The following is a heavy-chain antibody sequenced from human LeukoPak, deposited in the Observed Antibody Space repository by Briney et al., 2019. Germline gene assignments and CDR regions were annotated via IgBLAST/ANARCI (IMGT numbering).Heavy chain of an antibody. D-gene: IGHD5-24*01. CDR2: ISWNSGSI. CDR1: GFTFSSYA. V-gene: IGHV3-9*03. J-gene: IGHJ4*02. Sequence: GGSLRLSCAASGFTFSSYAMSWVRQAPGKGLEWVSGISWNSGSIGYADSVKGRFTISRDNAKNSLYLQMNSLRAEDMALYYCAKSKDGYKGGFDYWGQGTLVTVSS. CDR3: AKSKDGYKGGFDY.